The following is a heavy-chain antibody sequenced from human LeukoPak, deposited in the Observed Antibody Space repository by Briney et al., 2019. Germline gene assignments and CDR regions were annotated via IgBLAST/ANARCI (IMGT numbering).Heavy chain of an antibody. J-gene: IGHJ5*02. CDR3: AKGDDYGASTRLPKYNWFDP. D-gene: IGHD4-17*01. CDR2: IRYDGNNK. Sequence: PGGSLRLPCAVSGFTFSTCAMHWVRQAPGKGLEWVAFIRYDGNNKYYADSVKGRFTISRDNSKDTLYLEMNSLRADDTAVYYCAKGDDYGASTRLPKYNWFDPWGQGTLVTVSS. V-gene: IGHV3-30*02. CDR1: GFTFSTCA.